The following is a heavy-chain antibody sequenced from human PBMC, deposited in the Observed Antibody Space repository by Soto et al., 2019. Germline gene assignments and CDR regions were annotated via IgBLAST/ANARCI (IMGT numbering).Heavy chain of an antibody. CDR1: GGSISSGGYY. J-gene: IGHJ4*01. V-gene: IGHV4-31*03. Sequence: SSETLSLTCTVSGGSISSGGYYWSWIRQHPGKGLEWIGYIYYGGSTYYNPSLKSRATISGDTSKNQFSLKLSSVTAADTAVYYCARGGYYYENSGQNAYDYWGQGILVTVSS. D-gene: IGHD3-22*01. CDR2: IYYGGST. CDR3: ARGGYYYENSGQNAYDY.